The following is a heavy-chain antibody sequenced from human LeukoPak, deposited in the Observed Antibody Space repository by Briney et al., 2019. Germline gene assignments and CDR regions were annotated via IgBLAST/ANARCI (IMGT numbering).Heavy chain of an antibody. Sequence: ASVKVSCKASGYSFTSYDTNWVRQATGQGPEWMGWMNPKSGNTDYAQKFQGRVTMTWNTSISTAYMELSSLRSEDTAVYYCARGPITHPRQQMVLFDYWGQGTLVTVSS. CDR1: GYSFTSYD. J-gene: IGHJ4*02. CDR2: MNPKSGNT. V-gene: IGHV1-8*01. CDR3: ARGPITHPRQQMVLFDY. D-gene: IGHD6-13*01.